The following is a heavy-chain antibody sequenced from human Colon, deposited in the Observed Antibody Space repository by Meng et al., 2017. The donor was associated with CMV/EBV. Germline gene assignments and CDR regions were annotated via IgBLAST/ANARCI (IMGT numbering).Heavy chain of an antibody. D-gene: IGHD2-2*01. V-gene: IGHV3-30*02. J-gene: IGHJ6*02. CDR3: AKDVVVVPAASSYYYGMDV. Sequence: GGSLRLSCAASGFTFSSYAMHWVRQAPGKGLEWVAFIRYDGSNKYYADSVKGRFTISRDNSKNTLYLQMNSLRAEDTAVYYCAKDVVVVPAASSYYYGMDVWGQGTTVTVSS. CDR2: IRYDGSNK. CDR1: GFTFSSYA.